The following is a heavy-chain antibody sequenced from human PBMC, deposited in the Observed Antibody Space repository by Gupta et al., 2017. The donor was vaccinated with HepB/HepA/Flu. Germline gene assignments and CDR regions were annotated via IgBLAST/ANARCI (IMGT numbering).Heavy chain of an antibody. V-gene: IGHV3-30*18. CDR1: GFTFSSHG. CDR3: ANSATIFGVDIDY. Sequence: QVQLVESGGGVVQPGRSLRLSCAASGFTFSSHGMHWVRQAPGKGLEWVAVISYDVSNKYYADSVKGRFTISRDNSKNTLYLQMNSLRAEDTAVYYCANSATIFGVDIDYWGQGTLVTVSS. J-gene: IGHJ4*02. D-gene: IGHD3-3*01. CDR2: ISYDVSNK.